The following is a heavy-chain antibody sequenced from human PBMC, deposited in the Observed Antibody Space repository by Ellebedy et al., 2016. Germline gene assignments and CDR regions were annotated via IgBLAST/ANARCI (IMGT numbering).Heavy chain of an antibody. V-gene: IGHV1-18*01. Sequence: ASVKVSXXASGYTFTSYGISWVRQAPGQGLEWMGWISAYNGNTNYAQKLQGRVTMTTDTSTSTAYMELRSLRSDDTAVYYCARTRSLTTVTDHWGQGTLVTVSS. CDR3: ARTRSLTTVTDH. CDR1: GYTFTSYG. D-gene: IGHD4-17*01. CDR2: ISAYNGNT. J-gene: IGHJ4*02.